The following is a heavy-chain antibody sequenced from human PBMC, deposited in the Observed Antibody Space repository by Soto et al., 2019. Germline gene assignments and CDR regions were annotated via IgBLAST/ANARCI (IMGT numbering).Heavy chain of an antibody. CDR3: ARGRFLEWLSIYYYYGMDV. CDR2: INHSGST. V-gene: IGHV4-34*01. D-gene: IGHD3-3*01. J-gene: IGHJ6*02. Sequence: SETRSLTCAVYGGSFSGYYWSWIRQPPGKGLEWIGEINHSGSTNYNPSLKSRVTISVDTSKNQFSLKLSSVTAADTAVYYCARGRFLEWLSIYYYYGMDVWGQGTTVT. CDR1: GGSFSGYY.